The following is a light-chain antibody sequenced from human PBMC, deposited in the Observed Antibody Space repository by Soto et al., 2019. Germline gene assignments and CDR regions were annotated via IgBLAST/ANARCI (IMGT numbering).Light chain of an antibody. CDR2: EGS. J-gene: IGLJ2*01. CDR3: CTSAGSSTFEV. CDR1: SSDVGSYNL. Sequence: QSALTQPASVSGSPGQSITISCTGTSSDVGSYNLVSWYQQHPGKAPKVMIYEGSKRPSGVSNRFSGSKSGNTASLTISGLLADDEADYYCCTSAGSSTFEVFGGGTKLTVL. V-gene: IGLV2-23*03.